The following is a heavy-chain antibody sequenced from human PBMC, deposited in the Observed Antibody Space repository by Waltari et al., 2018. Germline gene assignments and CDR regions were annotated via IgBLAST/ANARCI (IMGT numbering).Heavy chain of an antibody. CDR3: AKDQERGYSYGYGFDY. CDR2: IWFDGSNK. J-gene: IGHJ4*02. CDR1: GFTFSSYG. Sequence: QVQLVESGGGVVQPGRSLRLSCATSGFTFSSYGMHWVRQAPGKGLEWVAFIWFDGSNKYYADSVQGRFTISRDSSKNTLYLQMNNLRAEDTAVYYCAKDQERGYSYGYGFDYWGQGTLVTVSS. V-gene: IGHV3-33*06. D-gene: IGHD5-18*01.